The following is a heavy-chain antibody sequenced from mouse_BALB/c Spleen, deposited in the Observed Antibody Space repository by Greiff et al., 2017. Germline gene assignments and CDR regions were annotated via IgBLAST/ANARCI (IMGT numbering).Heavy chain of an antibody. J-gene: IGHJ3*01. Sequence: EVKLVESGGDLVKPGGSLKLSCAASGFTFSSYDMSWVRQTPEKRLEWVAYISSGGGSTYYPDTVKGRFTISGDNAKNTLYLQMSSLKSEDTAMYYCARHGDYGNYVSWFAYWGQGTLVTVSA. CDR3: ARHGDYGNYVSWFAY. D-gene: IGHD2-1*01. CDR2: ISSGGGST. V-gene: IGHV5-12-1*01. CDR1: GFTFSSYD.